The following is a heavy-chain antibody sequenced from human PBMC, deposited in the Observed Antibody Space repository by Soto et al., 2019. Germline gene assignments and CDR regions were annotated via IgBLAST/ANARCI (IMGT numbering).Heavy chain of an antibody. Sequence: EVQLVESGGGLVKPGGSLRLSCAASGFTFSVYTLAWVRRAPGKGLEWVSSIRANSSYTFYADSVRGRFVISRDNARVSLYLQMNRLTAEDTAVYYCARGLVGYTKVPFDHWGQGTLVTVSS. J-gene: IGHJ4*02. CDR1: GFTFSVYT. CDR3: ARGLVGYTKVPFDH. D-gene: IGHD1-26*01. V-gene: IGHV3-21*02. CDR2: IRANSSYT.